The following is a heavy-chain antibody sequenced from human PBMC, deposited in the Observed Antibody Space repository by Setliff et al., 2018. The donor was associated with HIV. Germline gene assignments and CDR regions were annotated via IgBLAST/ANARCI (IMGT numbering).Heavy chain of an antibody. V-gene: IGHV1-46*04. Sequence: GASVKVSCKASGYTFTSYYMHWVRQAPGQGLEWMGIIYPSGNGGSTYHANSVKGRFTISRDNSKNTLYLQMGSLTTEDMAIYYCARSSPGYSLVLFDSWGQGTLVTVSS. CDR1: GYTFTSYY. CDR3: ARSSPGYSLVLFDS. D-gene: IGHD5-18*01. CDR2: IYPSGNGGST. J-gene: IGHJ4*02.